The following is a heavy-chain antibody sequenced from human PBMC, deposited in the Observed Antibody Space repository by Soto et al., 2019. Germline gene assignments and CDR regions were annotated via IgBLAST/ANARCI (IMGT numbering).Heavy chain of an antibody. D-gene: IGHD3-3*01. CDR3: ARLRRREPLEWSHPSYYYYDGMDV. Sequence: QVTLKESGPVLVKPTETLTLTCTVSGFSLSNARMGVSWIRQPPGKALEWLAHIFSNDEKSYSTSLKSRLPISKDTSKSQVVLTTTNMDPVDTATYYCARLRRREPLEWSHPSYYYYDGMDVWGQGTTVTVSS. CDR1: GFSLSNARMG. CDR2: IFSNDEK. V-gene: IGHV2-26*01. J-gene: IGHJ6*02.